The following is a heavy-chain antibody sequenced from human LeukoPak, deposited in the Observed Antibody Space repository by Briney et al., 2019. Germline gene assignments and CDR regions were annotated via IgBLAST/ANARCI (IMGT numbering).Heavy chain of an antibody. CDR3: ATYSENYSFDY. V-gene: IGHV3-15*01. D-gene: IGHD1-26*01. CDR1: GFTFSNAW. J-gene: IGHJ4*02. Sequence: GGSLRLSRTASGFTFSNAWVSWVRQAPGKGLEWVGRIKSNTVGGTIDYAAPVKGRFTISRDDSKNTLYLQMNSLKTEDKAVYYCATYSENYSFDYWGQGTLVTVSS. CDR2: IKSNTVGGTI.